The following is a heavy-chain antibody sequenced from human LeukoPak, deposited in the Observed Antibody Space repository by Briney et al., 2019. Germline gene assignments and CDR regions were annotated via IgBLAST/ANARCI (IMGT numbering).Heavy chain of an antibody. D-gene: IGHD6-13*01. J-gene: IGHJ5*02. Sequence: SETLSLTCTVSGGSINGYYWSWIRQPPGKGLEWIGYIYYSGSTNYNPSLESRVTISVDTSKNQFSLNLSSVTAADTAVYYCARLHFAAAEEFDPWGQGTLVTVSS. CDR2: IYYSGST. CDR3: ARLHFAAAEEFDP. CDR1: GGSINGYY. V-gene: IGHV4-59*08.